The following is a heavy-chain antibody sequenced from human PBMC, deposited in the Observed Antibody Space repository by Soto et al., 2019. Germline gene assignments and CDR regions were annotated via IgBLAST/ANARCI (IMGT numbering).Heavy chain of an antibody. Sequence: EVQLVESGGGLVQPGGSLRLSCAASGFTVSSNYMSWVRQAPGKGLEWVSVIFSGGSTYYTDSVKGRFTTSRHNSKNPLYLQMNSLRAKDTAVYYCARDRFPFDLWGRGTLVTVSS. J-gene: IGHJ2*01. CDR2: IFSGGST. CDR3: ARDRFPFDL. CDR1: GFTVSSNY. D-gene: IGHD3-10*01. V-gene: IGHV3-53*04.